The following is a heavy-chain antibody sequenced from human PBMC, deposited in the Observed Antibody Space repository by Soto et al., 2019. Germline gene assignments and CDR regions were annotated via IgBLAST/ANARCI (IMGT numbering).Heavy chain of an antibody. J-gene: IGHJ4*02. Sequence: QVQLQQWGAGLLKPSETLSLTCAVYGGSFSGYYWSWIRQPPGKGLEWIGEINHSGSTNYNPSLKSRVTISVDTSKNQFSLKLSSVTAADTAVYYCARSTTRLQPRAGAYYFDYWGQGTLVTVSS. V-gene: IGHV4-34*01. CDR2: INHSGST. CDR3: ARSTTRLQPRAGAYYFDY. CDR1: GGSFSGYY. D-gene: IGHD4-4*01.